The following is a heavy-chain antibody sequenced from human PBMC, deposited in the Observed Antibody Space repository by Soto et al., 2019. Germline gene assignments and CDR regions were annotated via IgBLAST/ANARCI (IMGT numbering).Heavy chain of an antibody. Sequence: EVQLVESGGGLVQPGGSLRLSCEASGITVSSNFKTWVRQAPGKGLEWVSVIHSGGSTYSANSVKGRITISRDNSKNTVYLQMNSLRAEDTAVYYCARLVAAVPGHYYFDYWGQGTLVTVSS. CDR2: IHSGGST. CDR3: ARLVAAVPGHYYFDY. J-gene: IGHJ4*02. D-gene: IGHD6-19*01. CDR1: GITVSSNF. V-gene: IGHV3-66*04.